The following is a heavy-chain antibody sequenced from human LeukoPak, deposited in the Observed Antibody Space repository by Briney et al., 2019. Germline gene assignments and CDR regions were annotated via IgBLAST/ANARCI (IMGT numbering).Heavy chain of an antibody. D-gene: IGHD4-11*01. Sequence: SETLSLTCAVYGGSFSGYYWTWIRQPPGKGLEWIGYVDHTGSTKFNPSLNGRVSISRDTSNNFFSLRLRSVTAADTAVYFCARGRVSSSTWYSTYYYFFYMDFWGKGTTVTVSS. CDR3: ARGRVSSSTWYSTYYYFFYMDF. CDR1: GGSFSGYY. J-gene: IGHJ6*03. CDR2: VDHTGST. V-gene: IGHV4-59*01.